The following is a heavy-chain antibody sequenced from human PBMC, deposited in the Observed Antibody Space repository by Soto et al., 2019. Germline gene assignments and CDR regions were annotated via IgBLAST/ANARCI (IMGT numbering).Heavy chain of an antibody. CDR2: ISSSGSTI. V-gene: IGHV3-11*01. CDR1: GFTFSDYY. J-gene: IGHJ6*02. Sequence: GGSLRLSCAASGFTFSDYYMSWIRQAPGKGLEWVSYISSSGSTIYYADSVKGRFTISRDNAKNSLYLQMNSLRAEDTAVYYCARPMGIAAAYYYYGMDVWGQGTTVTVSS. D-gene: IGHD6-13*01. CDR3: ARPMGIAAAYYYYGMDV.